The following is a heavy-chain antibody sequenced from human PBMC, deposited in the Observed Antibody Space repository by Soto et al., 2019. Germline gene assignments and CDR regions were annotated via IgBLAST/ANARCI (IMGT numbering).Heavy chain of an antibody. D-gene: IGHD2-15*01. Sequence: GGSLRLSCAASGFTFSSYGMHWVHQAPGKGLEWVAVISYDGSNKYYADSVKGRFTISGDNSKNTLYLQMNSLRAEDTAVYYCAKSPLGGTPGWFDPWGQGTLVTVSS. CDR2: ISYDGSNK. J-gene: IGHJ5*02. CDR3: AKSPLGGTPGWFDP. V-gene: IGHV3-30*18. CDR1: GFTFSSYG.